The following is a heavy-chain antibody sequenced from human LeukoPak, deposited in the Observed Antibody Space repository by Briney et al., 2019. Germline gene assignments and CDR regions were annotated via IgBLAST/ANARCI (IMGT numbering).Heavy chain of an antibody. D-gene: IGHD3-9*01. Sequence: SETLSLTCAVYGGSFSGYYWSWIRQPPGKGLEWIGEINHSGSTNYNPSLKSRVTISVDTSKNQFSLKLSSVTAADTAVYYCARNDILSGYYNAGNAFDIWGQGTMVTVSS. CDR2: INHSGST. CDR3: ARNDILSGYYNAGNAFDI. V-gene: IGHV4-34*01. CDR1: GGSFSGYY. J-gene: IGHJ3*02.